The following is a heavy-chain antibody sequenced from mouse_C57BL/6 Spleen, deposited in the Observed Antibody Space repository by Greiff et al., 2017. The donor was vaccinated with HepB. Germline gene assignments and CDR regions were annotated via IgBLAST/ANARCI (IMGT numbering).Heavy chain of an antibody. CDR2: IHPNSGST. J-gene: IGHJ2*01. CDR3: ARYSDYGSSPYYFDY. D-gene: IGHD1-1*01. CDR1: GYTFTSYW. Sequence: VQLQQSGAELVKPGASVKLSCKASGYTFTSYWMHWVKQRPGQGLEWIGMIHPNSGSTNYNEKFKSKATLTVDKSSSTAYMQLSSLTSEDSAVYYCARYSDYGSSPYYFDYWGQGTTLTVSS. V-gene: IGHV1-64*01.